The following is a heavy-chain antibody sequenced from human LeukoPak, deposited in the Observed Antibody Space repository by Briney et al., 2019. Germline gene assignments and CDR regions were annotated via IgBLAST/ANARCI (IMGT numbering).Heavy chain of an antibody. Sequence: SETLSLTCTVSGGSISSYYWSWIRQPPGKGLEWIGYIYYSGRTNYNTSLKSRVTISVDTSKTQFSLKLSSVTAADTAVYYCARRRYDSSGSWFDPWGQGTLVTVSS. D-gene: IGHD3-22*01. CDR2: IYYSGRT. CDR1: GGSISSYY. CDR3: ARRRYDSSGSWFDP. J-gene: IGHJ5*02. V-gene: IGHV4-59*08.